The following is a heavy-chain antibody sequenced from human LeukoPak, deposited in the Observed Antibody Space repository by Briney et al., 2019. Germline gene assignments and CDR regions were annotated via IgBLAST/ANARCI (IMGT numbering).Heavy chain of an antibody. CDR3: AREWYCRRGSCLIAGWYYYYVMDV. Sequence: GGSLRLSCAASGFTFSSYGMHWVRQAPGKGLEGVAVIWYDGSNKYYADSVKGQFTISRDNSKNTLYLQVNSLRAEDTAVYYCAREWYCRRGSCLIAGWYYYYVMDVGGEGTTVTVSS. V-gene: IGHV3-33*01. CDR1: GFTFSSYG. CDR2: IWYDGSNK. J-gene: IGHJ6*04. D-gene: IGHD2-15*01.